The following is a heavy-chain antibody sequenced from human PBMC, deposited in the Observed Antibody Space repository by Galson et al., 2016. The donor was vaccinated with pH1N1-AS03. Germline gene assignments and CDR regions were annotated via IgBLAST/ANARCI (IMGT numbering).Heavy chain of an antibody. CDR3: ARGAFVYVWGRYPLDY. Sequence: SVKVSCKASGGTFNKYAITWVRQAPGQGLEWMGGIIPIFGNSDYAQKFQGRVTMTRDTSTSTVYMELSSLRSEDTAVYYCARGAFVYVWGRYPLDYWGQGNLV. D-gene: IGHD3-16*02. J-gene: IGHJ4*02. CDR1: GGTFNKYA. CDR2: IIPIFGNS. V-gene: IGHV1-69*05.